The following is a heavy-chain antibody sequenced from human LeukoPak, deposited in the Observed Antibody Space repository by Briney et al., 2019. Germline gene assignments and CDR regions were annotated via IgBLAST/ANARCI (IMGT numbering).Heavy chain of an antibody. CDR3: ARHVVLLWFGNNWFDP. CDR1: GGSFSGYY. J-gene: IGHJ5*02. Sequence: SETLSLTCAVYGGSFSGYYWSWIHQPPRKGLESIGEINHSGSTNYNPALKSRVTISVDTSKNQFSLKLSSVTAADTAVYYCARHVVLLWFGNNWFDPWGQGTLVTVSS. D-gene: IGHD3-10*01. CDR2: INHSGST. V-gene: IGHV4-34*01.